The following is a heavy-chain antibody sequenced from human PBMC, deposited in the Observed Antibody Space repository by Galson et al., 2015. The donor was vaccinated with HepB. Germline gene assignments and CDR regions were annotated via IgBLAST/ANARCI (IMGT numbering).Heavy chain of an antibody. CDR3: AKFSSSWCVLDV. CDR2: INPGSGNT. J-gene: IGHJ6*02. V-gene: IGHV1-3*01. Sequence: SVKVSCKASGYTFSNYVLHWVRQAPGQSLEWMGWINPGSGNTKYSQKFQGRVTITRDTSASTAYMELSSLRSEDTAVYYCAKFSSSWCVLDVWGHGTTVTVSS. CDR1: GYTFSNYV. D-gene: IGHD6-13*01.